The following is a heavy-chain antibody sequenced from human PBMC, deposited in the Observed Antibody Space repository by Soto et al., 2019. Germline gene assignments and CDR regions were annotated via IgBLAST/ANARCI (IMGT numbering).Heavy chain of an antibody. J-gene: IGHJ6*02. V-gene: IGHV2-5*02. CDR2: IYWDDDK. CDR3: AYLPCSGGSCYWFSFSGMDV. D-gene: IGHD2-15*01. Sequence: QITLKESGPTLVKPTQTLTLTCTFSGFSLSTSGVGVAWIRQPPGKALEWLALIYWDDDKRYRPSLESRLTITKDTSKRQVVLTRTNMDSVDTATYYCAYLPCSGGSCYWFSFSGMDVWGQGTTVTVSS. CDR1: GFSLSTSGVG.